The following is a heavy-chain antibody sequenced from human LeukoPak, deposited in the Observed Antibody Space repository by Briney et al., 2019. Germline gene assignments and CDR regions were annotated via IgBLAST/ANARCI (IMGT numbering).Heavy chain of an antibody. J-gene: IGHJ3*02. Sequence: VASVKVSCKVSGYTLTELSTHWVRQAPGKGLEWMGGFDPEDGETIYAQKFQGRVTMTEDTSTDTAYMELSSLRSEDTAVYYCARDRVNSGYEPDAFDIWGQGTMVTVSS. V-gene: IGHV1-24*01. CDR2: FDPEDGET. CDR3: ARDRVNSGYEPDAFDI. D-gene: IGHD5-12*01. CDR1: GYTLTELS.